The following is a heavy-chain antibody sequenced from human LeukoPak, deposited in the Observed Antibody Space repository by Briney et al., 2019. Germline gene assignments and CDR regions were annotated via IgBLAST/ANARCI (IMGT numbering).Heavy chain of an antibody. D-gene: IGHD5-12*01. Sequence: GGSLRLSCAASGFTFSNYAMSWVRQAPGKGLEWVSDINGSGGRTYYADSVKGRFTISRDNSKNTLYLQMNSLRAEDTAVYYCARDSYSGYDLWGQGTLVTVSS. CDR2: INGSGGRT. CDR1: GFTFSNYA. J-gene: IGHJ4*02. CDR3: ARDSYSGYDL. V-gene: IGHV3-23*01.